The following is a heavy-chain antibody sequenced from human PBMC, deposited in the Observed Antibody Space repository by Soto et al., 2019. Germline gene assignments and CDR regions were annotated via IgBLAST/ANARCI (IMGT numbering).Heavy chain of an antibody. CDR2: IIPILDIT. Sequence: QVQLVQSGAEVKKPGSSVKVSCKTSGGTFSAYPFNWVRQAPGQGLEWMGRIIPILDITDYSQNFQCRVTNTADKSTNTTYMALDSLRSEDTAMYFCAKGADSSGSESAFDLWGQGTLITVSS. CDR3: AKGADSSGSESAFDL. J-gene: IGHJ3*01. CDR1: GGTFSAYP. V-gene: IGHV1-69*02. D-gene: IGHD3-22*01.